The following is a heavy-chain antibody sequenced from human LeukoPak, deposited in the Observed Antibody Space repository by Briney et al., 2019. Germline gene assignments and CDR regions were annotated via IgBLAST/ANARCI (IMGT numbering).Heavy chain of an antibody. CDR2: IYPGDSDT. CDR3: ARRNLDAFDI. CDR1: GYSFTSYW. D-gene: IGHD1-14*01. Sequence: HGESLKISCQASGYSFTSYWIGWVRQMPGKGLEWMGIIYPGDSDTIYSPSFQGQVTISADKSITTAYLQWSSLKASDTAMYYCARRNLDAFDIWGQGTMVTVSS. J-gene: IGHJ3*02. V-gene: IGHV5-51*01.